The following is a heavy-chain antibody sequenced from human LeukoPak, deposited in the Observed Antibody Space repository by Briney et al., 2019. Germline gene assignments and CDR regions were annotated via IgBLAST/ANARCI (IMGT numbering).Heavy chain of an antibody. CDR1: GFTFSSYS. V-gene: IGHV3-74*01. CDR2: IANDAYSS. J-gene: IGHJ4*02. Sequence: GGSLRLSCAASGFTFSSYSMNWVRQAPGKGLVWVARIANDAYSSVYADSVKGRFTISRDNSKNTMFLQMNRLRDEDTAVYYCARGLRGPDYWGQGTQVTVSS. CDR3: ARGLRGPDY.